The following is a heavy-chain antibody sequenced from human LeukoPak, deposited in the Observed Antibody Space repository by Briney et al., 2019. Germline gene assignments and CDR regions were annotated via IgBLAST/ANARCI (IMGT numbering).Heavy chain of an antibody. J-gene: IGHJ3*02. CDR3: ARGWSSGWSPGGDAFDI. V-gene: IGHV4-59*01. CDR2: IYYSGST. CDR1: GGSISSYY. D-gene: IGHD6-19*01. Sequence: SETLSLTCTVSGGSISSYYWSWIRQPPGKGLEWIGYIYYSGSTNYNPSLKSRVTISVDTSKNKFSLKLSSVTAADTAVYYCARGWSSGWSPGGDAFDIWGQGTMVTVSS.